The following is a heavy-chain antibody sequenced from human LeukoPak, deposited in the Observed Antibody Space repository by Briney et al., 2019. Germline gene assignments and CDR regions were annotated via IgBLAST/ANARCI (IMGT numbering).Heavy chain of an antibody. V-gene: IGHV4-59*08. J-gene: IGHJ4*02. CDR3: AGQGTSGFYYFDY. D-gene: IGHD1/OR15-1a*01. CDR1: GGSITTDY. CDR2: IFYSGSA. Sequence: SETLSLTCTVSGGSITTDYWGWIRQPPGKGLEGIGYIFYSGSAHYNPSLESRLNISLDTSRNQLSLRLTSVTAADTAVYYCAGQGTSGFYYFDYWGLGTLVTVSS.